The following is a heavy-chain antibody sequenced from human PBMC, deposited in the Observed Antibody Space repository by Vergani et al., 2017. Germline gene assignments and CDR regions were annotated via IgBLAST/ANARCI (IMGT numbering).Heavy chain of an antibody. CDR3: ARDAWQGVSVSDSTPGY. Sequence: QVQLHESGPGLVKPSETLSLTCSVSGYSITSGFYWAWIRQPPGKGLEWIVSVSHSGSTFYNSSLRSRVTITLDTSRNQFSLNLRSVIAADTAMYYCARDAWQGVSVSDSTPGYWGQGTLVSVSS. CDR1: GYSITSGFY. CDR2: VSHSGST. D-gene: IGHD2-21*01. J-gene: IGHJ4*02. V-gene: IGHV4-38-2*02.